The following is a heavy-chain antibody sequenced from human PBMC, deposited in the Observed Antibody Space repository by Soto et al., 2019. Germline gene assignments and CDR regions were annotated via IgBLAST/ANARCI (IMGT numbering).Heavy chain of an antibody. V-gene: IGHV3-7*05. Sequence: GGSLRLSCAASGFTFSSYWMSWVRQAPGKGLEWVANIKQDGSEKYYVDSVKGRFTISRDNAKNSLYLQMNSLRAEDTAVYYCARELQQLGNYYYGMDVWGQGTTVTVSS. D-gene: IGHD6-13*01. J-gene: IGHJ6*02. CDR1: GFTFSSYW. CDR2: IKQDGSEK. CDR3: ARELQQLGNYYYGMDV.